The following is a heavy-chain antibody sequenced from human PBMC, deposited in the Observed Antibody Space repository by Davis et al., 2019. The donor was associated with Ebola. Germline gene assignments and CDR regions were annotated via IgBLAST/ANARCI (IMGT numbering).Heavy chain of an antibody. Sequence: MPGGSLRLSCIVSGGSISSYYWSWIRQPPGKGLEWIGYIYHSGSTNYNPSLKSRVTISVDTSKNQFSLKLSSVTAADTAVYYCARLGSGDYGIDYWGQGTLVTVSS. CDR3: ARLGSGDYGIDY. CDR2: IYHSGST. D-gene: IGHD4-17*01. CDR1: GGSISSYY. J-gene: IGHJ4*02. V-gene: IGHV4-59*08.